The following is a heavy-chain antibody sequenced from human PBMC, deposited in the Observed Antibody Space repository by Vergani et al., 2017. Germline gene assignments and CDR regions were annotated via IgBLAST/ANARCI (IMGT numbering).Heavy chain of an antibody. CDR2: ISSSHSII. CDR3: ARVGSGSYEYYYYYYGMDV. D-gene: IGHD3-10*01. Sequence: EVQLMESGGGLVQPGGSLRLSCAVSGFTFSRYNMNWVRQAPGKGLEWVSYISSSHSIIYYADSVKGRFTISRDNAKNSLYLQMNSLRAEDTAVYYCARVGSGSYEYYYYYYGMDVWGQXP. J-gene: IGHJ6*02. V-gene: IGHV3-48*01. CDR1: GFTFSRYN.